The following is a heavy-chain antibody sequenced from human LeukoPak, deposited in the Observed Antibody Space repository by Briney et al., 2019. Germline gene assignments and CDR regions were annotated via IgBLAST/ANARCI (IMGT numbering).Heavy chain of an antibody. D-gene: IGHD4-17*01. CDR3: AKDIGDYGDYGDWYFDL. V-gene: IGHV3-9*01. J-gene: IGHJ2*01. Sequence: SLRLSCAASGFTFSSYSMNWVRQAPGKGLEWVSGISWNSGSIGYADSVKGRFTISRDNAKNSLYLQMNSLRAEDTALYYCAKDIGDYGDYGDWYFDLWGRGTLVTVSS. CDR1: GFTFSSYS. CDR2: ISWNSGSI.